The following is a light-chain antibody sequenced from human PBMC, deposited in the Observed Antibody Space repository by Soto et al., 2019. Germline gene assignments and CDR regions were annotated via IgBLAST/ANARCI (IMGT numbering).Light chain of an antibody. V-gene: IGKV3-20*01. Sequence: EIVLTQSPGTLSLSPGERATLSCRASQSVSNNYLAWYQQKPGQAPRLLIYGASNRATGIPDRFSGSGSGTDFTLTISRLEPEDFAVYYCQQYDSLPFTFGPGTKVEIK. J-gene: IGKJ3*01. CDR2: GAS. CDR3: QQYDSLPFT. CDR1: QSVSNNY.